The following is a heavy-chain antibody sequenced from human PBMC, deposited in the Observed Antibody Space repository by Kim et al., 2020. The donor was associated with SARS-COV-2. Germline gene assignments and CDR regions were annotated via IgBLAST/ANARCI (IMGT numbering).Heavy chain of an antibody. D-gene: IGHD1-26*01. CDR2: INHSGST. Sequence: SETLSLTCAVYGGSFSGYYWSWIRQPPGKGLEWIGEINHSGSTNYNPSLKSRVTISVDTSKNQFSLKLSSVTAADTAVYYCARDDSFPSVGATRGGFDPWGQGTLVTVSS. V-gene: IGHV4-34*01. CDR1: GGSFSGYY. CDR3: ARDDSFPSVGATRGGFDP. J-gene: IGHJ5*02.